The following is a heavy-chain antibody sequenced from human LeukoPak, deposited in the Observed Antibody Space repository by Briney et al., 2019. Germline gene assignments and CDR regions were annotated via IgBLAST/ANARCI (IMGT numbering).Heavy chain of an antibody. CDR1: GFTFSSYW. CDR2: IKQDGSEK. Sequence: PGGSLRLSCAASGFTFSSYWMSWVRQAPGKGLEWVANIKQDGSEKYYVDSVKGRFTISRDNAKNSLYLQMNSLRAEDTAVYYCARDPRYQLLGDAFDIWGQGTMVTVSS. D-gene: IGHD2-2*01. V-gene: IGHV3-7*01. J-gene: IGHJ3*02. CDR3: ARDPRYQLLGDAFDI.